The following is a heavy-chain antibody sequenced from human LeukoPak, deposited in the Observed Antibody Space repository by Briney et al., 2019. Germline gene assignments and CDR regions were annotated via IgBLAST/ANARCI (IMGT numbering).Heavy chain of an antibody. J-gene: IGHJ4*02. CDR3: AREPTDSSGYYPYYFDY. V-gene: IGHV1-69*05. CDR1: GYTFTNFA. D-gene: IGHD3-22*01. CDR2: IIPIFGTA. Sequence: GASVKVSCKASGYTFTNFAISWVRQAPGQGLEWMGGIIPIFGTANYAQKFQGRVTITRDTSASTAYMELSSLRSEDTAVYYCAREPTDSSGYYPYYFDYWGQGTLVTVSS.